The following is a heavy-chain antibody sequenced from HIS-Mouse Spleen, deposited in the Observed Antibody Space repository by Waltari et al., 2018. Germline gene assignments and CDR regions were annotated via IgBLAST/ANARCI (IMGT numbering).Heavy chain of an antibody. J-gene: IGHJ5*02. CDR2: ISYDGSNK. CDR3: ARESGSYGNWFDP. D-gene: IGHD1-26*01. V-gene: IGHV3-30*03. CDR1: GFTFSSNG. Sequence: QVQLVESGGGVVQPGRSLTLACAHSGFTFSSNGKHRARRAAGKGLEWVAVISYDGSNKYYADSVKGRFTISRDNSKNTLYLQMNSLRAEDTAVYYCARESGSYGNWFDPWGQGTLVTVSS.